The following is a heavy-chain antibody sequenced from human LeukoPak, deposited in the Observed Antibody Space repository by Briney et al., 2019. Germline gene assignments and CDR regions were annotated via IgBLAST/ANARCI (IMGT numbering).Heavy chain of an antibody. J-gene: IGHJ4*02. Sequence: GGSLRLSCAASGFTFDDYAMHWVRQAPGKGLEWVSGISWNSGSIGYADSVKGRFTISRDNAKNSLYLQMNSLRAEDTALYYCAKDASSSSLFDYWGQGTLVTVSS. V-gene: IGHV3-9*01. CDR2: ISWNSGSI. D-gene: IGHD6-13*01. CDR3: AKDASSSSLFDY. CDR1: GFTFDDYA.